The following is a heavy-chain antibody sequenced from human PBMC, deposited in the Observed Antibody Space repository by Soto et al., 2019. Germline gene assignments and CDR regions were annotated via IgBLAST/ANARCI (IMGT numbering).Heavy chain of an antibody. CDR1: CYKFTSYG. J-gene: IGHJ4*02. D-gene: IGHD6-13*01. CDR2: ISAYNGNT. Sequence: ASVKVSCKASCYKFTSYGMSWVRQAPGQGLEWMGWISAYNGNTNYAQKLQGRVTMTTDTSTSTAYMEPRSLRSDDTAVYYCARDGAAAIFDYWGQGTLVTVSS. CDR3: ARDGAAAIFDY. V-gene: IGHV1-18*01.